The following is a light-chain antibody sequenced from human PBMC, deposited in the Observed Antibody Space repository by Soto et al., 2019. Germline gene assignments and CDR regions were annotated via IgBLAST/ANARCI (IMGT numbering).Light chain of an antibody. J-gene: IGKJ1*01. CDR1: QSISSY. CDR3: KKSYSTPPT. Sequence: DIQMTQSPSSLSASVGDRVTITCRASQSISSYLNWYQQKPGKAPKLLIYAASSLQSGVPSRFSGSGSGTDFTLTISSLQPKDFTTNYCKKSYSTPPTFGQGTKVETK. V-gene: IGKV1-39*01. CDR2: AAS.